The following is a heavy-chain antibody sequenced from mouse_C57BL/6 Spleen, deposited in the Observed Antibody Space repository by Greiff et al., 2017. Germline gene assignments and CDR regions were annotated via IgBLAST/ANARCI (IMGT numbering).Heavy chain of an antibody. CDR3: AKHGDYYYGSSYDWYFDV. CDR1: GFSLTSYG. V-gene: IGHV2-9*01. CDR2: IWGGGST. J-gene: IGHJ1*03. Sequence: QVQLKESGPGLVAPSQSLSITCTVSGFSLTSYGVDWVRQPPGKGLEWLGVIWGGGSTNYNSALMSRLSISKDNSKSQVFLKMNRLQTDDTAMYYCAKHGDYYYGSSYDWYFDVWGTGTTVTVSS. D-gene: IGHD1-1*01.